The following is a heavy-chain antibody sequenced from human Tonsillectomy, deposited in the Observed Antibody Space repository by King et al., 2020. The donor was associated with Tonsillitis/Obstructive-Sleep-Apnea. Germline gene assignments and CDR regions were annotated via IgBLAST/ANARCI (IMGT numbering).Heavy chain of an antibody. Sequence: VQLQQWGAGLLKPSETLSLTCAVHGGSFSGNYWTWIRQPPGKGLEWIGEINHSGGTKYNPFLKGRATISVDTPKSQFSLMLNSVTAADTAVYYCARVGNCSSTGCFDYWGQGTLVTVSS. CDR3: ARVGNCSSTGCFDY. D-gene: IGHD2-2*03. CDR1: GGSFSGNY. J-gene: IGHJ4*02. CDR2: INHSGGT. V-gene: IGHV4-34*01.